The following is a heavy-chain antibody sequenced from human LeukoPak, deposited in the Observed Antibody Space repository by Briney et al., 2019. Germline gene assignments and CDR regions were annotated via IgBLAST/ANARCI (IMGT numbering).Heavy chain of an antibody. CDR3: AREVYGDYPNYYYYGMDV. CDR1: GYTFTSYG. D-gene: IGHD4-17*01. CDR2: ISAYNGNT. Sequence: GASVKVSCKASGYTFTSYGISWVRQAPGQGLERMGWISAYNGNTNYAQKLQGRVTMTTDTSTSTAYMELRSLRSDDTAVYYCAREVYGDYPNYYYYGMDVWGQGTTVTVSS. J-gene: IGHJ6*02. V-gene: IGHV1-18*01.